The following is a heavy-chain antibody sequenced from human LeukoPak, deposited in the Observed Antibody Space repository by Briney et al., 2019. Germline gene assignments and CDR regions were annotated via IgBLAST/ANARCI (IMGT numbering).Heavy chain of an antibody. CDR2: MNPNSGNT. CDR1: GYTFTSYD. Sequence: GASVKVSCKASGYTFTSYDINWVRQATGQGLEWMGWMNPNSGNTGYAQKFQGRVTMTRNTSISTAYMELSSLRSEDTAVYYCARSLFRQQVEPFDYWGQGTLVTVSS. D-gene: IGHD6-13*01. V-gene: IGHV1-8*01. CDR3: ARSLFRQQVEPFDY. J-gene: IGHJ4*02.